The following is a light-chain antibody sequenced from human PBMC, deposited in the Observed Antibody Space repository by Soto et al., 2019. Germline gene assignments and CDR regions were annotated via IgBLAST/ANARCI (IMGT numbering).Light chain of an antibody. V-gene: IGKV3-20*01. J-gene: IGKJ2*01. CDR3: EQYGSSPYT. Sequence: EVALTQSPGTLSLSPGERATLSCRASQSVSRSYLAWYQQKPGQAPRLLIYGSSSMATGIPDRLSGSGSGTYFTLTISRLEPEDFAVDYCEQYGSSPYTFGQGNKLEIK. CDR2: GSS. CDR1: QSVSRSY.